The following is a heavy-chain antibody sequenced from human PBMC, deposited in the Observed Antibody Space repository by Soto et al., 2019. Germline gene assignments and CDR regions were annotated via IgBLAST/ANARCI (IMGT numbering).Heavy chain of an antibody. CDR1: GGSISSGGYF. D-gene: IGHD2-15*01. V-gene: IGHV4-31*03. J-gene: IGHJ6*02. CDR2: IYYTGSS. CDR3: ARGNCSGGSCSPYYGMDV. Sequence: SETLSLTCTVSGGSISSGGYFWSWIRQHPGKGLEWIGYIYYTGSSYYNPSLKSRVTISVDTSKNQLSLKLSSVTAADTAVYYCARGNCSGGSCSPYYGMDVWGQGTTVTVSS.